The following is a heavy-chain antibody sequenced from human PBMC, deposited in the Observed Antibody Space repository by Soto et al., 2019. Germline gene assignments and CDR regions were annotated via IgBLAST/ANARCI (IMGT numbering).Heavy chain of an antibody. J-gene: IGHJ6*02. Sequence: GGSLRLSCAASGFTFNNYGMHWVRQAPGKGLEWVALIWYDGSNREYADSVKGRFTISRDNSKNTLYLQMSSLRVEDTAVYYCARGKFYYSSGYYTRTYDDGMDVWGQGTTVTVSS. V-gene: IGHV3-33*08. CDR3: ARGKFYYSSGYYTRTYDDGMDV. CDR2: IWYDGSNR. CDR1: GFTFNNYG. D-gene: IGHD3-22*01.